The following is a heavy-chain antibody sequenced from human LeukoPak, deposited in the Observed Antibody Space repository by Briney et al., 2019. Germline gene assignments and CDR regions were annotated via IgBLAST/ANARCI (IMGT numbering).Heavy chain of an antibody. Sequence: SETLSLTCAVYGGSFSGYYWSWIRQPPGKGLEWIGEINHSGSTNCNPSLKSRVTISVDTSKNQFSLKLSSVTAADTAVYYCARDPPLGQLWLRPRFDYWGQGTLVTVSS. D-gene: IGHD5-18*01. CDR1: GGSFSGYY. J-gene: IGHJ4*02. CDR2: INHSGST. CDR3: ARDPPLGQLWLRPRFDY. V-gene: IGHV4-34*01.